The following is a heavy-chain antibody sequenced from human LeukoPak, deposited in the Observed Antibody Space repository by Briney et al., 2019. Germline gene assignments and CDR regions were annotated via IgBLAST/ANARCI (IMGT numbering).Heavy chain of an antibody. Sequence: QPGGSLILSCAASGFTFSDYAMSWVRQVPGKGLEWVSSISGSTISTYYADSVKGRFTISRDNSKNTLSLQMNSLRAEDTAVYYCARGPGHDYYIIYWGQGTLVTVSS. D-gene: IGHD3-16*01. CDR3: ARGPGHDYYIIY. V-gene: IGHV3-23*01. J-gene: IGHJ4*02. CDR2: ISGSTIST. CDR1: GFTFSDYA.